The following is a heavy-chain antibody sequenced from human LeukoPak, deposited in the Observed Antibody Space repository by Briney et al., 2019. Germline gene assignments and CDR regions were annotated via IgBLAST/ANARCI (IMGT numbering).Heavy chain of an antibody. D-gene: IGHD3-10*01. CDR1: GYTFTSYG. V-gene: IGHV1-18*01. Sequence: ASVKVSCKASGYTFTSYGISWVRQAPGQGLEWMGWISAYNGNTNYAQKFQGRVTMTRNTSISTAYMELSSLRSEGTAVYYCARSPVRGVIIDYWGQGTLVTVSS. CDR3: ARSPVRGVIIDY. CDR2: ISAYNGNT. J-gene: IGHJ4*02.